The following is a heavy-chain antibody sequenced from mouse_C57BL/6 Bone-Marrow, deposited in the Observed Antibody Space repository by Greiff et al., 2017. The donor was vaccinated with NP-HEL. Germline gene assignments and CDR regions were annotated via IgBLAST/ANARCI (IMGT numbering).Heavy chain of an antibody. J-gene: IGHJ3*01. CDR3: ASYYGSSWLAY. D-gene: IGHD1-1*01. CDR1: GYAFSSSW. CDR2: IYPGDGDT. Sequence: QVQLKESGPELVKPGASVKISCKASGYAFSSSWMNWVKQRPGKGLEWIGRIYPGDGDTNYNGKFKGKATLTADKSSSTAYMQLSSLTSEDSAVYFCASYYGSSWLAYWGQGTLVTVSA. V-gene: IGHV1-82*01.